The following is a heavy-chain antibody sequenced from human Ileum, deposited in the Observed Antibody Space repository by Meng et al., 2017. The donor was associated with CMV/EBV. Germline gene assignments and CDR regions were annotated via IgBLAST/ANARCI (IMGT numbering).Heavy chain of an antibody. D-gene: IGHD3-3*01. CDR1: GGSFSEYH. J-gene: IGHJ4*02. CDR3: ARASPQRRFLSY. Sequence: QVPLNQWGAGLLKPSETLSLMCAFYGGSFSEYHWSWIRQPPGKGLEWIGEINHGGSSNYNPSLKSRVTISVDRSRNQVSLKLTSVTAADTAVYYCARASPQRRFLSYWGQGTLVTVSS. V-gene: IGHV4-34*01. CDR2: INHGGSS.